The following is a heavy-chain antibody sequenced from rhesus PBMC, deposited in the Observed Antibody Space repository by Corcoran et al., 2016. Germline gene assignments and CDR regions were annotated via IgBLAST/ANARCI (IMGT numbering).Heavy chain of an antibody. CDR3: ARQDYTDHLGGLDS. CDR2: VCGNSAST. CDR1: GGSISGSYN. Sequence: QVQLQESGPGLVKPSETLSLTCPFSGGSISGSYNSNWNRQSPGKGLEWIGAVCGNSASTNYNPSLKSRVTISKDTSKNQFSLRLTSVTAADTAVYYCARQDYTDHLGGLDSWGQGVVVTVSS. D-gene: IGHD1-44*01. V-gene: IGHV4-143*01. J-gene: IGHJ6*01.